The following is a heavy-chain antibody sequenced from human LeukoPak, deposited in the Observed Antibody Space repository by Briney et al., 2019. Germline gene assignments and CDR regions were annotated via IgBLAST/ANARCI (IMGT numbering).Heavy chain of an antibody. J-gene: IGHJ5*02. CDR1: GGSISSSSYY. Sequence: PSETLSLTCTVSGGSISSSSYYWGWIRQPPGKGLEWIGSIYYSGSTYYNPSLKSRVTISVDTSKNQFSLKLSSVTAADTAVYYCARELRYFDWLLSPYWFDPWGQGTLVTVSS. D-gene: IGHD3-9*01. CDR2: IYYSGST. CDR3: ARELRYFDWLLSPYWFDP. V-gene: IGHV4-39*07.